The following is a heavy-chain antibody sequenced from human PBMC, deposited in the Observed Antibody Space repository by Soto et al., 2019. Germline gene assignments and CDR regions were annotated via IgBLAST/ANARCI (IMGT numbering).Heavy chain of an antibody. CDR1: GGSISSSTYY. CDR2: MYYTGNK. D-gene: IGHD6-6*01. V-gene: IGHV4-39*01. J-gene: IGHJ5*02. CDR3: ARRSSSSLGSLFDP. Sequence: TLSLTCTVSGGSISSSTYYWDWIRQPPGKGLEWIGAMYYTGNKNYNPSLESRVTMSVDTSKNQFSLKLSSVTPTDTAVYYCARRSSSSLGSLFDPWGRGILVTVPQ.